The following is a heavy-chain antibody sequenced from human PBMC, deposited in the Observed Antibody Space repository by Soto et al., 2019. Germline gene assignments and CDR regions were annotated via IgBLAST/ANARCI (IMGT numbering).Heavy chain of an antibody. CDR2: IYDNGIT. D-gene: IGHD3-22*01. CDR1: GRSITSYY. CDR3: ARTYDSNGYANEFDS. V-gene: IGHV4-59*12. Sequence: QVLLQESGPGLLKPSETLSLTCSVSGRSITSYYWSWVRQPPGKGLGRIGYIYDNGITSQNPSLKSRFTMSADTSQNQFSLKLTSVTGADTAVYYCARTYDSNGYANEFDSWGQGILVTVTS. J-gene: IGHJ4*02.